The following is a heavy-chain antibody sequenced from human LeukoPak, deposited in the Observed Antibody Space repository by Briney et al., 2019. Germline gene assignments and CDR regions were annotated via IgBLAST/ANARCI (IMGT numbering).Heavy chain of an antibody. J-gene: IGHJ4*02. D-gene: IGHD6-19*01. V-gene: IGHV3-23*01. CDR3: AKRIAVSGMGFDY. Sequence: GGSLRLSCTASGFTFSSYAMTWVRQAPGKGLEWVSGISGNGQNTYYADSVKGRFTISRDNSKNTLNLQMNNMRAEDTAVYYCAKRIAVSGMGFDYWGQGTLVTVSS. CDR2: ISGNGQNT. CDR1: GFTFSSYA.